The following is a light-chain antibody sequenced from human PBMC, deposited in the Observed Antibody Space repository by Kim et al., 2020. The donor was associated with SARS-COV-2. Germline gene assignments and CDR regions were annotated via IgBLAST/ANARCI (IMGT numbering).Light chain of an antibody. CDR2: SVS. Sequence: EIVLTQSPGTLSLSPGERATLSCRTRQSVCSHCLAWYQQRPGQAPRLLIYSVSTRATGIPDRFSGSGSGTDFTLTISRLEPEDFAVYYWQKYGGAPPYTRGKGTKLEI. CDR1: QSVCSHC. V-gene: IGKV3-20*01. J-gene: IGKJ2*01. CDR3: QKYGGAPPYT.